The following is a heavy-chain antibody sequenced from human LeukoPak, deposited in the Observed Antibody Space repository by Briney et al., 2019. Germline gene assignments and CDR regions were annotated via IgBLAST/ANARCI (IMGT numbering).Heavy chain of an antibody. D-gene: IGHD3-3*01. CDR1: GGSISSYY. Sequence: PSETLSLTCTVSGGSISSYYWSWIRQPPGKGLEWIGYIYTSGSTNYNPSLKSRVTISVDTSKNQFSLKLSSVTAADTAVYYCARTLYYDFWSGYYYCMDVWGKGTTVTVSS. J-gene: IGHJ6*03. CDR3: ARTLYYDFWSGYYYCMDV. V-gene: IGHV4-4*09. CDR2: IYTSGST.